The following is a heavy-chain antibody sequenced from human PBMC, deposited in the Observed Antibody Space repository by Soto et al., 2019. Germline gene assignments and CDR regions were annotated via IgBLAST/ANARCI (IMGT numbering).Heavy chain of an antibody. Sequence: SETLSLTCAVYGGSVNGYYWNWIRQPPGKGLEWIGEINHTGGTHYNPTLKRRVTMSVDTSKNQFSLRLSSVTAADTAIYYCATRITVFGLLIPPFDPWGQGTQVTVSS. V-gene: IGHV4-34*01. CDR3: ATRITVFGLLIPPFDP. J-gene: IGHJ5*02. D-gene: IGHD3-3*01. CDR1: GGSVNGYY. CDR2: INHTGGT.